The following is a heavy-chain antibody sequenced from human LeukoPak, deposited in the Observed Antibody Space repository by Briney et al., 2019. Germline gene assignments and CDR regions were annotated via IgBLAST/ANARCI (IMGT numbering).Heavy chain of an antibody. D-gene: IGHD1-7*01. Sequence: GGSLRLSCAASGFTFSSYGMHWVRQAPGKGLEWVTSIRYDGDNKHYADSMEGRFAISRDNSKNTLFLQMSSLRAEDTALYYCVKERGGSTGYFDHWGQGALVTVSS. J-gene: IGHJ4*02. CDR2: IRYDGDNK. V-gene: IGHV3-30*02. CDR1: GFTFSSYG. CDR3: VKERGGSTGYFDH.